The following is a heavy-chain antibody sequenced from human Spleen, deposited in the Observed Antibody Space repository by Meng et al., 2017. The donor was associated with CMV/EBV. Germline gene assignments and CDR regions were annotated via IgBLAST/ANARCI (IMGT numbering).Heavy chain of an antibody. CDR1: GLTVSSNY. Sequence: GESLKISCAASGLTVSSNYMSWVRQAPGKGLEWVSVIYSGGGTYYADSVKGRFTISRDNSKSILYLQMNSLRGEDTAVYYCAKASARDEYTTAGLYYYGMDVWGQGTTVTVSS. V-gene: IGHV3-66*02. D-gene: IGHD4-17*01. J-gene: IGHJ6*02. CDR2: IYSGGGT. CDR3: AKASARDEYTTAGLYYYGMDV.